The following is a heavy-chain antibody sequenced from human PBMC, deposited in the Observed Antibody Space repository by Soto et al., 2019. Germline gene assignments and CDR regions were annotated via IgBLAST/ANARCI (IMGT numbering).Heavy chain of an antibody. CDR2: LSGSGSST. Sequence: VGSVRLSCAVSGFTFSDYAMSWVRQAPGKGLEWVSSLSGSGSSTYYADSVSGRFTISRDNLKNTVYLQMNSLRVEDTAIYYCAKGGESSSYYYAMHVWGQGTTVTVSS. CDR1: GFTFSDYA. CDR3: AKGGESSSYYYAMHV. J-gene: IGHJ6*02. V-gene: IGHV3-23*01. D-gene: IGHD3-10*01.